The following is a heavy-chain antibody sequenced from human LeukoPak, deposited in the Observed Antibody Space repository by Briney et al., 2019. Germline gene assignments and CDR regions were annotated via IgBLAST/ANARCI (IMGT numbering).Heavy chain of an antibody. Sequence: GRSLRLSCAASGFTFSSYGMHWVRQAPGKGLEWVSGINWNGGSTGYADSVKGRFTISRDNAKNSLYLQMNSLRAEDTALYYCARPLYDSSGYLYWGQGTLVTVSS. CDR1: GFTFSSYG. CDR2: INWNGGST. CDR3: ARPLYDSSGYLY. J-gene: IGHJ4*02. D-gene: IGHD3-22*01. V-gene: IGHV3-20*04.